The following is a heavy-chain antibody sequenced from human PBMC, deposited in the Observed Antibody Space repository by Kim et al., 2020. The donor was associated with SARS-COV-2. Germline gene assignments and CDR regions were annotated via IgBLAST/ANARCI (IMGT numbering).Heavy chain of an antibody. CDR3: ASSEYSSSWLDY. V-gene: IGHV1-3*01. Sequence: KYAQKFRGRVTITRDTSASTAYMELSSLRSEDTAVYYCASSEYSSSWLDYWGQGTLVTVSS. J-gene: IGHJ4*02. D-gene: IGHD6-13*01.